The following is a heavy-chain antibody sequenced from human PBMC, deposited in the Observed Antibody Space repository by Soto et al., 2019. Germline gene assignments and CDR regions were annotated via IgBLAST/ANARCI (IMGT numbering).Heavy chain of an antibody. CDR1: GGSFSGYY. Sequence: PSETLSLTCAVYGGSFSGYYWSWIRQPPGKGLEWIGEINHSGSTNYNPSLKSRVTISVDTSKNQFSLKLSSVTAADTAVYYCASGRTRSGYETYYYYYYMDVWGKGTTVT. CDR3: ASGRTRSGYETYYYYYYMDV. V-gene: IGHV4-34*01. D-gene: IGHD5-12*01. J-gene: IGHJ6*03. CDR2: INHSGST.